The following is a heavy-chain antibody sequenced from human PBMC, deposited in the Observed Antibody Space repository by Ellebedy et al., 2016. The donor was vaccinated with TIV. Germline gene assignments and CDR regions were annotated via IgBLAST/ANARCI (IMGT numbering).Heavy chain of an antibody. D-gene: IGHD1-26*01. Sequence: GESLKISCESSGFAFSLNWMHWVRQPPGQGPIWIAWIKSDGSSSNYADSVKGRFTISRDSAKNSLYLAMNSLSAEDTAVYYCVGGGGWVADYWGQGTQVTVSS. J-gene: IGHJ4*02. V-gene: IGHV3-74*01. CDR2: IKSDGSSS. CDR1: GFAFSLNW. CDR3: VGGGGWVADY.